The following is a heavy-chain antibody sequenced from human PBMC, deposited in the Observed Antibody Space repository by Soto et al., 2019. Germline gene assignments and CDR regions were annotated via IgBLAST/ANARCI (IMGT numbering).Heavy chain of an antibody. CDR2: IYYNGTT. V-gene: IGHV4-59*01. CDR1: GGSISHYY. CDR3: TRGHGAHDS. D-gene: IGHD3-16*01. J-gene: IGHJ5*01. Sequence: SETLSLTCTVSGGSISHYYWSWIRQPPGKGLEWIAYIYYNGTTNSNPSLKGRVTISLDMSKSQFSLKLTSVTAADTAVYYCTRGHGAHDSWAQGTLVTVSS.